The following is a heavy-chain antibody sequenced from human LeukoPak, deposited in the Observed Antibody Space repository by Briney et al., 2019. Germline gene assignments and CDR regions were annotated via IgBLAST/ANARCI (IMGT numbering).Heavy chain of an antibody. CDR3: ARAPSLAYCGGDCYSPPDY. D-gene: IGHD2-21*02. V-gene: IGHV3-11*06. CDR1: GFTFSDYY. J-gene: IGHJ4*02. Sequence: PGGSQRLSCAASGFTFSDYYMSWIRQAPGKGLEWVSYISSSSSYTNYAGSVKGRFTISRDNAKNSLYLQMNSLRAEDTAVYYCARAPSLAYCGGDCYSPPDYWGQGTLVTVSS. CDR2: ISSSSSYT.